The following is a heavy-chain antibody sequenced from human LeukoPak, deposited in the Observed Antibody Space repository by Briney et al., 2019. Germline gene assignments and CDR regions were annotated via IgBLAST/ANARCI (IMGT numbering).Heavy chain of an antibody. CDR3: AKDPPPYYYDSSGYSYAFDI. J-gene: IGHJ3*02. CDR1: GFTFSSYG. Sequence: GGSLRLSCAASGFTFSSYGMHWVRQAPGKGLEWVAFIRYDGSNKYYADSVKGRFTISRDNSKNTLYLQMNSPRAEDTAVYYCAKDPPPYYYDSSGYSYAFDIWGQGTMVTVSS. D-gene: IGHD3-22*01. CDR2: IRYDGSNK. V-gene: IGHV3-30*02.